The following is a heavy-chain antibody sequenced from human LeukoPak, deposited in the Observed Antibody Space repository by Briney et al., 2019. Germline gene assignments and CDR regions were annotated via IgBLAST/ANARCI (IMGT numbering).Heavy chain of an antibody. J-gene: IGHJ4*02. CDR2: INWNGGST. CDR3: AKNKGAAAGKEDY. Sequence: GGSLRLSCAASGFTFDDYGMSWVRQAPGEGLEWVSGINWNGGSTGYADSVKGRFTISRDNAKNSLYLQMNSLRAEDTALYYCAKNKGAAAGKEDYWGQGTLVTVSS. V-gene: IGHV3-20*04. CDR1: GFTFDDYG. D-gene: IGHD6-13*01.